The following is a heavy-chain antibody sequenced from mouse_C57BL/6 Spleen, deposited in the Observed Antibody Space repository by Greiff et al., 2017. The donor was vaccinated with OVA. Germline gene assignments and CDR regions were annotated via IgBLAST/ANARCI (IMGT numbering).Heavy chain of an antibody. CDR2: ISYDGSN. Sequence: EVKVEESGPGLVKPSQSLSLTCSVTGYSITSGYYWNWIRQFPGNKLEWMGYISYDGSNNYNPSLKNRISITRDTSKNQFFLKLNSVTTEDTATYYCARVLITTVVANFDYWGQGTTLTVSS. D-gene: IGHD1-1*01. CDR1: GYSITSGYY. V-gene: IGHV3-6*01. CDR3: ARVLITTVVANFDY. J-gene: IGHJ2*01.